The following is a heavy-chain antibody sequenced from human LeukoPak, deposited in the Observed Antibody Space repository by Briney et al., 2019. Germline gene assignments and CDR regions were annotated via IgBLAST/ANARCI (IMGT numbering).Heavy chain of an antibody. CDR1: GFTINDYW. CDR2: INSDGTTT. D-gene: IGHD3-9*01. CDR3: ARGNTGYGSFDC. J-gene: IGHJ4*02. Sequence: GGSLRLSCAASGFTINDYWMHWVRQAPGKGLVWVSRINSDGTTTNYADSVRGRFTISRDNAKNTLYLQMNSLSAEDTAVYYCARGNTGYGSFDCWGQGTLVTVSS. V-gene: IGHV3-74*01.